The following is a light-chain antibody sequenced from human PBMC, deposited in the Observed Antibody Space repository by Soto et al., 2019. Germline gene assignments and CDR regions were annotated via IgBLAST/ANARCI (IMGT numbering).Light chain of an antibody. J-gene: IGKJ2*01. CDR2: DGS. V-gene: IGKV1-5*02. CDR3: QQYKSDPYN. CDR1: QIISSR. Sequence: DIPMTPSPSTLSASVGDRVTIICRASQIISSRLAWYQLRPGKAPKLLIYDGSNLKSGVPSRFSGSGSGTEFTLTIRSLQPDDFASYYCQQYKSDPYNFGQGTKLEIK.